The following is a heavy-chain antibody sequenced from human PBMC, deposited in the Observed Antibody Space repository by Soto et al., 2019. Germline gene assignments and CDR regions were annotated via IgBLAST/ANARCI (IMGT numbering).Heavy chain of an antibody. D-gene: IGHD6-19*01. V-gene: IGHV1-3*01. CDR1: GYTFANYA. CDR2: INAGNGNT. J-gene: IGHJ4*02. CDR3: ARSGSGRHLFTFDY. Sequence: ASVKVSCKASGYTFANYAIHWVRQAPGQRLEWMGWINAGNGNTKYSQEFQGRVTITRDTSASTAYMELSSLRSEDTAVYYCARSGSGRHLFTFDYWGQGTLVTVSS.